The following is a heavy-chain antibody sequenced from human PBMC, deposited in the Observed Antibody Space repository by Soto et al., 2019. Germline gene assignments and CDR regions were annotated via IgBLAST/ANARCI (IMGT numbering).Heavy chain of an antibody. V-gene: IGHV1-18*04. D-gene: IGHD6-19*01. CDR3: ARELEQWLVNYGMDV. Sequence: GASVKVSCKASGYTFTSYGISWVRQAPGQGLEWMGWISAYNGNTNYAQKLQGRVTMTTDTSTSTAYMELRSLRSDDTAVYYCARELEQWLVNYGMDVWGQGTTVTVSS. CDR1: GYTFTSYG. CDR2: ISAYNGNT. J-gene: IGHJ6*02.